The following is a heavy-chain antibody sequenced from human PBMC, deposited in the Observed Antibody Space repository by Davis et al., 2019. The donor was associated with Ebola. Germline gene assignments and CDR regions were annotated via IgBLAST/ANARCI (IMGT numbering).Heavy chain of an antibody. Sequence: ASVKVSCKASGYTFTSYGINWVRQAPGQGLEWMGWMNPNSGNTDYAQKFQGRVTITADESTSTAYMELSSLRSEDTAVYYCAADLLNIVVVPAAIVYGMDVWGQGTTVTVSS. D-gene: IGHD2-2*01. CDR1: GYTFTSYG. CDR3: AADLLNIVVVPAAIVYGMDV. V-gene: IGHV1-8*03. J-gene: IGHJ6*02. CDR2: MNPNSGNT.